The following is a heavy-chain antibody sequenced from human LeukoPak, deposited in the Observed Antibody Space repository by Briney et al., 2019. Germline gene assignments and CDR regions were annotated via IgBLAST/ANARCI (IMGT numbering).Heavy chain of an antibody. Sequence: GGSPRLSCAASGFTFSDYYMSWIRQAPGKGLEWVSYISSSGSTIYYADSVKGRFTISRDNAKNSLYLQMNSLRAEDTAVYYCARDTFDQAQEIDYWGQGTLVTVSS. CDR3: ARDTFDQAQEIDY. D-gene: IGHD3-9*01. J-gene: IGHJ4*02. V-gene: IGHV3-11*04. CDR2: ISSSGSTI. CDR1: GFTFSDYY.